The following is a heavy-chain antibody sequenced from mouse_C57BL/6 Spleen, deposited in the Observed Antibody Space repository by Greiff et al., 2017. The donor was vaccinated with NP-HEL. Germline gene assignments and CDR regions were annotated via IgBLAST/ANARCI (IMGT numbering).Heavy chain of an antibody. Sequence: EVMLVESGGGLVKPGGSLKLSCAASGFTFSDYGMHWVRQAPEKGLEWVAYISSGSSTIYYADTVKGRFTISRDNAKNTLFLQMTSLRSEDTAMYYCARQRSYDYFDYWGQGTTLTVSS. V-gene: IGHV5-17*01. D-gene: IGHD2-3*01. CDR1: GFTFSDYG. J-gene: IGHJ2*01. CDR3: ARQRSYDYFDY. CDR2: ISSGSSTI.